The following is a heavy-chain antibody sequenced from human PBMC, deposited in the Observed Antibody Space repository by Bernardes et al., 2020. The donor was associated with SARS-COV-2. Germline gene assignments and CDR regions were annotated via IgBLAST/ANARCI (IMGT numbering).Heavy chain of an antibody. V-gene: IGHV3-33*01. CDR3: ARDRAAVLDY. Sequence: LRLSCATSGFTFSSFGMHWVRQAPGKRLEWVAIIWYDGSKRYYSDSVKGRFTISRDNSKNTVYLEMNSLTTEDTAVYHCARDRAAVLDYWGQGTLVTVSS. CDR1: GFTFSSFG. CDR2: IWYDGSKR. D-gene: IGHD6-25*01. J-gene: IGHJ4*02.